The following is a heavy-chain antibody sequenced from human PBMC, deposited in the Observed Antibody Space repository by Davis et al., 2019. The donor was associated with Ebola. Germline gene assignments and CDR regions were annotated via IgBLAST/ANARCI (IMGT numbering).Heavy chain of an antibody. Sequence: ASVKVSCKASGYTFTSYGISWVRQAPGQGLEWMGIINPSGGSTSYAQKFQGRVTMTRDTSTSTVYMELSSLRSEDTAVYYCARGSLTIFGVVTYFDYWGQGTLVTVSS. J-gene: IGHJ4*02. CDR3: ARGSLTIFGVVTYFDY. CDR1: GYTFTSYG. V-gene: IGHV1-46*01. D-gene: IGHD3-3*01. CDR2: INPSGGST.